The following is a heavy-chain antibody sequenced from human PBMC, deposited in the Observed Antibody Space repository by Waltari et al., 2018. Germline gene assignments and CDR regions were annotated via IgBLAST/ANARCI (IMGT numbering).Heavy chain of an antibody. D-gene: IGHD3-16*01. CDR1: GFTFSSYS. CDR3: ARGGREDLASDY. J-gene: IGHJ4*02. V-gene: IGHV3-21*01. CDR2: ISSSSSYI. Sequence: EVQLVESGGGLVKPGGSLRLSCAASGFTFSSYSMNWFRQAPGKGLEWVSSISSSSSYIYYADSVKGRFTISRDNAKNSLYLQMNSLRAEDTAVYYCARGGREDLASDYWGQGTLVTVSS.